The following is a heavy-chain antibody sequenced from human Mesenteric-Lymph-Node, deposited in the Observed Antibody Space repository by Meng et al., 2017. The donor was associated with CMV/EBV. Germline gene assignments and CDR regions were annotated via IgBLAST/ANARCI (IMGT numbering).Heavy chain of an antibody. V-gene: IGHV3-23*01. J-gene: IGHJ6*02. CDR1: GFTFRRFA. CDR2: ITGSAGDT. CDR3: AKDPQKYYDFWSGEPGEDV. Sequence: GESLKISCAASGFTFRRFAMSWVRQAPGKGLEWVSAITGSAGDTYYADSVKGRFTISRDNSKNTLYLQMNSLRAEDTAVYYCAKDPQKYYDFWSGEPGEDVWGQGTTVTVSS. D-gene: IGHD3-3*01.